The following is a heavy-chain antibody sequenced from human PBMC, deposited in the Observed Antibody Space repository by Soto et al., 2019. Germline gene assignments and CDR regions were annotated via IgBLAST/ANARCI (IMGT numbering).Heavy chain of an antibody. CDR1: GYTFTSYG. D-gene: IGHD1-1*01. Sequence: QVHLVQSGAEVKKPGASVKVSCKGSGYTFTSYGITWVRQAPGQGLEWMGWISAHNGNTDYAQKLQGRVAVTRDTSTSTAYMELRSLRSDDTAVYYCARGRYGDYWGQGALVTVSS. J-gene: IGHJ4*02. CDR2: ISAHNGNT. V-gene: IGHV1-18*01. CDR3: ARGRYGDY.